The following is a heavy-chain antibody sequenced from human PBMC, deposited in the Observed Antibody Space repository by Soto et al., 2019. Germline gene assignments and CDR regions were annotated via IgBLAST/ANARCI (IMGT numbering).Heavy chain of an antibody. CDR1: GFTFSSYA. D-gene: IGHD4-17*01. V-gene: IGHV3-30-3*01. J-gene: IGHJ6*02. Sequence: GSLRLSCAASGFTFSSYAMHWVRQVPGKGLEWVAAISYDGSNKYYADSVKGRFTGSRDNSKNTLYLQMNSLRVEDTAVYYCARDGDYGENYYYGMDVWGQGTTVTVSS. CDR3: ARDGDYGENYYYGMDV. CDR2: ISYDGSNK.